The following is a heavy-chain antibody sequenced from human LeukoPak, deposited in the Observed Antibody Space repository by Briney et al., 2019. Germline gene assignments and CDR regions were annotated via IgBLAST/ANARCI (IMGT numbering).Heavy chain of an antibody. Sequence: ASVKVSCKASGYTFTSYGISWVRQAPGQGLEWMGWISAYNGNTNYAQRLQGRVTMTTDTSTSTAYMELRSLRSDDTAVYYCARPKPDDWYFDLWGRGTLVTVSS. CDR3: ARPKPDDWYFDL. J-gene: IGHJ2*01. V-gene: IGHV1-18*01. CDR2: ISAYNGNT. D-gene: IGHD1-14*01. CDR1: GYTFTSYG.